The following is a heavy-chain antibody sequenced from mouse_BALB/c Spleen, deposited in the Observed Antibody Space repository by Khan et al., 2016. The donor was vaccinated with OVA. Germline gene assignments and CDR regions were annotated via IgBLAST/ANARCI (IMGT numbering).Heavy chain of an antibody. CDR3: ARNYGYYFDY. CDR2: ISSGSSTI. V-gene: IGHV5-17*02. Sequence: EVELVESGGGLVQPGGSRKLSCAASGFTFSSFGMHWVRQAPEKGLEWVAYISSGSSTIYYADTVKGRFTISRDNPKNTLFLQMTSLRSEDTAMYCCARNYGYYFDYWGQGTTLTVSS. D-gene: IGHD1-2*01. CDR1: GFTFSSFG. J-gene: IGHJ2*01.